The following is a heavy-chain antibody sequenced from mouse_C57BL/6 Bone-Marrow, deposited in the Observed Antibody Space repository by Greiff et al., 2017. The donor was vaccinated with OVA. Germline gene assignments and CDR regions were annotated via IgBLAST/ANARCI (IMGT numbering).Heavy chain of an antibody. CDR3: ARGGLLRPYYFDY. D-gene: IGHD1-2*01. Sequence: VQLQQSGAELARPGASVKMSCKASGYTFTSYTMHWVKQRPGQGLEWIGYINPSSGYTKYNQKFKDKATLTADKSSSTAYMQLSSLTSEDSAVYYCARGGLLRPYYFDYWGQGTTLTVSS. CDR2: INPSSGYT. J-gene: IGHJ2*01. V-gene: IGHV1-4*01. CDR1: GYTFTSYT.